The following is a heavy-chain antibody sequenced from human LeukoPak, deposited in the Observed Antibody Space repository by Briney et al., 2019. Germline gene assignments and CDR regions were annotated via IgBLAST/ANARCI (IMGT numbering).Heavy chain of an antibody. V-gene: IGHV1-69*13. Sequence: ASVKVSCKASGYTFTSNYIHWVRQAPGQGLEWMGGIIPIFSTTTCAQKFQGRVTVTADESTSTAYMELSSLRSEDTAVYYCAKGIKNYDILTDYYGPLKDDVMDAWGEGTTVIVSS. CDR3: AKGIKNYDILTDYYGPLKDDVMDA. CDR2: IIPIFSTT. CDR1: GYTFTSNY. D-gene: IGHD3-9*01. J-gene: IGHJ6*04.